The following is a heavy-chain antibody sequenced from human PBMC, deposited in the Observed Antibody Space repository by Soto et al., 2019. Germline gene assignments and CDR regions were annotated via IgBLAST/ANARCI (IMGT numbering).Heavy chain of an antibody. CDR1: GFTFSSYG. Sequence: GGSLRLSCAASGFTFSSYGMHWVRQAPGKGLEWVAVISYDGSNKYYADSVKGRFTISRDNSKNTLYLQMNSLRAEDTAVYYCAKDAEGYSYGYRSVFDYWGQGTLVTVSS. CDR2: ISYDGSNK. D-gene: IGHD5-18*01. V-gene: IGHV3-30*18. J-gene: IGHJ4*02. CDR3: AKDAEGYSYGYRSVFDY.